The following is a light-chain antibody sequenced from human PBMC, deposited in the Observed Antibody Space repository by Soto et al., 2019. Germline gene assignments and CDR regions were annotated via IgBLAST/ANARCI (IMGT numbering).Light chain of an antibody. J-gene: IGLJ3*02. CDR1: SGSVSTNYY. V-gene: IGLV8-61*01. CDR2: NTN. Sequence: QTVVTQEPSFSVSPGGTVTLTCGLSSGSVSTNYYPSWYQQTPGQAPRTLIYNTNTRSSGVPDRFSGSIVGDKAALTITGAQAEDECDYYCVSYMVSGIVVFGGGTKLTVL. CDR3: VSYMVSGIVV.